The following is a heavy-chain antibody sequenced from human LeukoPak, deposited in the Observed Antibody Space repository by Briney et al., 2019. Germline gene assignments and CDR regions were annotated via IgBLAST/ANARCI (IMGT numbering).Heavy chain of an antibody. J-gene: IGHJ3*02. CDR3: ARDTKQWLVHRGEAFDI. D-gene: IGHD6-19*01. Sequence: GGSLRLSCAASVFIFSLYGMHWVRQAPGKGLEWVAVIWYDGTNKYYADSVKGRFTISRDNSKNTLYLQMNSLRAEDTAVYYCARDTKQWLVHRGEAFDIWGQGTMVTVSS. CDR1: VFIFSLYG. CDR2: IWYDGTNK. V-gene: IGHV3-33*01.